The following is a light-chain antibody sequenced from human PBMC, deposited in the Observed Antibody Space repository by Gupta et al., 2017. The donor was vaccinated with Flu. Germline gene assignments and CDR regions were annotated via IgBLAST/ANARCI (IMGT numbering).Light chain of an antibody. J-gene: IGKJ1*01. V-gene: IGKV2-24*01. CDR3: MQATQFPRT. CDR1: QSLVHSDGNTY. CDR2: ETS. Sequence: DIEMTQTPLSSSVTLGQQASLSCRSSQSLVHSDGNTYLSCLQQRPGQPPILLIYETSKRFSVVPDRCSGRGAGTDFTLKITRVEADDVGVYYCMQATQFPRTFGQGTKLEFK.